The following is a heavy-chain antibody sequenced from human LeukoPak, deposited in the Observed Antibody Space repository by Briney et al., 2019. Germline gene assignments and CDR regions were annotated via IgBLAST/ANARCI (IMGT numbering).Heavy chain of an antibody. CDR2: ISATRNS. D-gene: IGHD3-22*01. CDR3: ARQSGGSYVFFDY. V-gene: IGHV4-4*07. CDR1: GGSLSTYY. Sequence: PSETLSLTCTVSGGSLSTYYWRWIRQPAGNGLEWIGRISATRNSNYNPSLKSRVTISVDKSKDQFSLKLTSVTAADTAVYFCARQSGGSYVFFDYWGRGTLVTVSS. J-gene: IGHJ4*02.